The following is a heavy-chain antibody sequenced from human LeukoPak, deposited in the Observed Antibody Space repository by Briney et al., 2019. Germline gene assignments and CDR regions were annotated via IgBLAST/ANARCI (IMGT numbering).Heavy chain of an antibody. D-gene: IGHD2-2*01. CDR2: ISYDRNNK. J-gene: IGHJ4*02. CDR1: GFTFSSYA. CDR3: ARRVVVPAAPYYFDY. Sequence: GGSLRLSCAASGFTFSSYAMHWVRQAPGKGLEWVAAISYDRNNKYYADSVKGRFTVSRDNSKNTLYLQMNSLRAEDTAVYYCARRVVVPAAPYYFDYWGQGTLVTVSS. V-gene: IGHV3-30*07.